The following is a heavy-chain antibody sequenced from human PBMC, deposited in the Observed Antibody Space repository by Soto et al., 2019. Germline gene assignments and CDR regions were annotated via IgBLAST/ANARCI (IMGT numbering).Heavy chain of an antibody. CDR3: AKDYDSGYGSTGWALDY. D-gene: IGHD5-12*01. CDR2: ISYDGSNK. Sequence: PGGSLRLSCNFSFSMYSMDWVRQAPGKGLEWVAVISYDGSNKYYADSVKGRFTISRDNSKNTLYLQMNSLRAEDTAVYYCAKDYDSGYGSTGWALDYWGQGTLVTVSS. V-gene: IGHV3-30*18. J-gene: IGHJ4*02. CDR1: FSMYS.